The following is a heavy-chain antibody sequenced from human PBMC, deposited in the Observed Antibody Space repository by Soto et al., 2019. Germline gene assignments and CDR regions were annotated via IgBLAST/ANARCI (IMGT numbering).Heavy chain of an antibody. D-gene: IGHD3-22*01. CDR2: ISYDGSNK. V-gene: IGHV3-30*18. CDR3: AKAHYYDSSHYGMDV. Sequence: GSLRLSCAASGFTFSSYGMHWVRQAPGKGLEWVAVISYDGSNKYYADSVKGRFPISRDNSKNTLYLQTNSLRAEDTAVYYCAKAHYYDSSHYGMDVWGQGTTVTVSS. CDR1: GFTFSSYG. J-gene: IGHJ6*02.